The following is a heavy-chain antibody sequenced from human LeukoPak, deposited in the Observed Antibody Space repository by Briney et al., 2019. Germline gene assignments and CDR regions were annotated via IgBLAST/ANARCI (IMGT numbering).Heavy chain of an antibody. D-gene: IGHD2-15*01. V-gene: IGHV1-18*01. CDR3: ARERVVVVAATRGPTLNYGMDV. J-gene: IGHJ6*02. Sequence: ASVKVSCKASGYTFTSYGISWVRQAPGQGLEWMGWISAYNGNTNYAQKLQGRVIMTTDTSTSTAYMELRSLRSDDTAVYYCARERVVVVAATRGPTLNYGMDVWGQGTTVTVSS. CDR2: ISAYNGNT. CDR1: GYTFTSYG.